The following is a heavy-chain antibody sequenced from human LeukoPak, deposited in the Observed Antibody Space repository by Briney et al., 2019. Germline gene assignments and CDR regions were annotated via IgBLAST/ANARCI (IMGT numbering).Heavy chain of an antibody. V-gene: IGHV4-38-2*02. CDR3: ARGVDS. CDR2: IHQSGNT. CDR1: GYSISSGYY. J-gene: IGHJ5*01. Sequence: SETLSLTCTVAGYSISSGYYWGWIRQSPGKGLEWIGNIHQSGNTYYNPSLKSRVTISVDTSRNQFSLKLTSVTAADTAVYYCARGVDSWGQGTLVAVSS.